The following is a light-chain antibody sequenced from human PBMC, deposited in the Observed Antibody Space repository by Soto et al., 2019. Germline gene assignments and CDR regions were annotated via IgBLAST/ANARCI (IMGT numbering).Light chain of an antibody. Sequence: EIVLTQSPAPLSLSPGERATLSCRASQSVDSYLAWYQQKVGQAPRLLIYGAATRAAGVPARFSGRGSGTEFTITISSLQSEDFGVYYCQQYNNWPGTFGQGTKVDI. CDR1: QSVDSY. J-gene: IGKJ1*01. V-gene: IGKV3-15*01. CDR2: GAA. CDR3: QQYNNWPGT.